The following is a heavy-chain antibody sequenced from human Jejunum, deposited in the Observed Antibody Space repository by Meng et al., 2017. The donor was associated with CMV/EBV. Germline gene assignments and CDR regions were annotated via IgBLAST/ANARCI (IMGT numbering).Heavy chain of an antibody. J-gene: IGHJ4*02. Sequence: LNISCVASVFTFTNYWMTWVRQAPGKGLEYVANLNQDGSGEFYVDSVKGRFTISRDNVKNSLYLQMNSLRAEDTAVYYCVQELLGWGQGTLVTVSS. V-gene: IGHV3-7*01. CDR1: VFTFTNYW. CDR2: LNQDGSGE. CDR3: VQELLG. D-gene: IGHD2-21*01.